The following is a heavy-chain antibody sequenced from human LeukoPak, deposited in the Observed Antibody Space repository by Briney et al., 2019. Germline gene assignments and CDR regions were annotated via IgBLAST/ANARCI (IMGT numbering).Heavy chain of an antibody. J-gene: IGHJ3*02. V-gene: IGHV4-61*02. Sequence: SETLSLTCTVSGGSISSGSYYWSWIRQPAGKGLEWIGRIYTSGSTNYNPSLKSRVTISVDTSKNQFSLKLSSVTAADTAVYYCARLGVNDAFDIWGQGTMVTVSS. CDR1: GGSISSGSYY. CDR2: IYTSGST. CDR3: ARLGVNDAFDI.